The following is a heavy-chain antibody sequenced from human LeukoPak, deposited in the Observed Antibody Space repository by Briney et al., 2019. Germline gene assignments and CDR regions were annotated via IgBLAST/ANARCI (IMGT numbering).Heavy chain of an antibody. J-gene: IGHJ4*02. CDR1: GFTFSNYA. V-gene: IGHV3-23*01. CDR2: IRGSGDAK. D-gene: IGHD5-12*01. Sequence: GVSLRLSCAASGFTFSNYAMHWVRQAPGKGLEWVSVIRGSGDAKDYADSVKGRFTISRDKSKNTLYLQMNSLTAEDTAVYYCVKGAYDYLEIAYFDYWGQGTLVTVSS. CDR3: VKGAYDYLEIAYFDY.